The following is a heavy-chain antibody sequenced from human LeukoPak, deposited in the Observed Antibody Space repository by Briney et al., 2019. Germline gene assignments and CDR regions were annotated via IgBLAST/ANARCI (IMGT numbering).Heavy chain of an antibody. CDR1: GFTFSSYS. CDR2: IRSKAYGGTT. Sequence: PGGSLRLSCAASGFTFSSYSMNWVRQAPGKGLEWVGFIRSKAYGGTTEYAASVKGRFTISRDDSKSIAYLQMNSLKNEDTAVYYCTRAGVVAATRKPRFDYWGQGTLVTVSS. D-gene: IGHD2-15*01. J-gene: IGHJ4*02. CDR3: TRAGVVAATRKPRFDY. V-gene: IGHV3-49*04.